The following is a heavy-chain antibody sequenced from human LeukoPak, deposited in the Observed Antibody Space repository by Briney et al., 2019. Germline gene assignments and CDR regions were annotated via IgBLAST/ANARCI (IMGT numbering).Heavy chain of an antibody. CDR1: GFTVINNY. J-gene: IGHJ4*02. D-gene: IGHD6-13*01. V-gene: IGHV3-66*01. Sequence: PGESLRLSCAASGFTVINNYMSWVRLAPGKGLEWVSRLHRDGNTYYAEFVKGRISISIDNSKNTLYLQMNSLRVEDTAVYYCAGRRKEAAAFDHWGQGTLVTVSS. CDR2: LHRDGNT. CDR3: AGRRKEAAAFDH.